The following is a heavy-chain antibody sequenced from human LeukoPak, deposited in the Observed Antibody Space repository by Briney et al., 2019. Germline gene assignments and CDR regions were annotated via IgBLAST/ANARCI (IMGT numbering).Heavy chain of an antibody. CDR2: ISYDGGIK. D-gene: IGHD3-22*01. CDR1: GFTFSSYS. CDR3: ARGADISMTVVVFDS. J-gene: IGHJ4*02. V-gene: IGHV3-30*03. Sequence: PGGSLRLSCAASGFTFSSYSMNWVRQAPGKGLEWVAVISYDGGIKYYADSVKGRFTISRDNGKNSVYLQMNSLRVEDTAVYYCARGADISMTVVVFDSWGQGTLVTVSS.